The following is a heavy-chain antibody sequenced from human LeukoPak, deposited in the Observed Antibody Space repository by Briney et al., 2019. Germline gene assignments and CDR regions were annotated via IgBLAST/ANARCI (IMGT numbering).Heavy chain of an antibody. Sequence: ASVKVSCKASGYIFTSYHMHWVRQAPGQGLEWMGIINLSGGSTSYAQKFQGRVTMTEDTSTDIAYMELSSLRSEDTAVYYCATDKETQLALDYWGQGTLVTVSS. D-gene: IGHD3-3*02. V-gene: IGHV1-46*01. CDR3: ATDKETQLALDY. J-gene: IGHJ4*02. CDR2: INLSGGST. CDR1: GYIFTSYH.